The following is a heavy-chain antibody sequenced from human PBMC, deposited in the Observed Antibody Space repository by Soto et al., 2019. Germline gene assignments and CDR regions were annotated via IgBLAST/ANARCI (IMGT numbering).Heavy chain of an antibody. V-gene: IGHV3-21*01. CDR3: AGDAEIVRGVILYYYYMDV. CDR1: GFTFSSYS. CDR2: ISSSSSYI. D-gene: IGHD3-10*02. Sequence: EVQLVESGGGLVKPGGSLRLSCAASGFTFSSYSMNWVRQAPGKGLEWVSSISSSSSYIYYADSVKGRFTISRDNAKNALYLQMNSLRAEDTAVYYCAGDAEIVRGVILYYYYMDVWGKGTTVTVSS. J-gene: IGHJ6*03.